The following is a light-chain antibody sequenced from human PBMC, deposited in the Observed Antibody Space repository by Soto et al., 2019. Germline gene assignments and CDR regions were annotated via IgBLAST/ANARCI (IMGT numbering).Light chain of an antibody. Sequence: QSVGAEPASVSCSPGPAITISCTRTRSDIGSYKRVSWYQQPPGTAPKLIIYEVNNRPSGVPDRFSGSKSGNTASLTISGLQAEDEADYYCNSFTTSSTYVFGTGTKVTVL. J-gene: IGLJ1*01. CDR3: NSFTTSSTYV. CDR1: RSDIGSYKR. CDR2: EVN. V-gene: IGLV2-18*02.